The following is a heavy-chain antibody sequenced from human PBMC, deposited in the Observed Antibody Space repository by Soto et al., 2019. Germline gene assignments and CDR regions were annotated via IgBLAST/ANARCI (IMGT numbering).Heavy chain of an antibody. CDR2: IIPIFGTA. V-gene: IGHV1-69*01. D-gene: IGHD3-22*01. CDR3: ARDLGPDDSRGYSRRGDALDL. Sequence: QVQLVQSGAEVKKPGSSVKVSCKASGGTFSSYAISWVRQAPGQGLEWMGGIIPIFGTANYAQTFQGRVTITAEETTSTADMGLSSRRSEDTAVYYCARDLGPDDSRGYSRRGDALDLWGQGTMVTVSS. CDR1: GGTFSSYA. J-gene: IGHJ3*01.